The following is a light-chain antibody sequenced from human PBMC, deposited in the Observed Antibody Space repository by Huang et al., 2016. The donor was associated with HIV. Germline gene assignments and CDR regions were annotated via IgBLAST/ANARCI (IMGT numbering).Light chain of an antibody. CDR3: QQTYNVPRT. Sequence: DIQMTQSPSSLSASIGDRVTMSCRASQTVDMYLNWYQQTPGRVPKLLIYAASNLQSDVPSRFSGTGSGTNFTLTISSLQPEDFVIYFCQQTYNVPRTFGQGTALEIK. V-gene: IGKV1-39*01. J-gene: IGKJ2*01. CDR1: QTVDMY. CDR2: AAS.